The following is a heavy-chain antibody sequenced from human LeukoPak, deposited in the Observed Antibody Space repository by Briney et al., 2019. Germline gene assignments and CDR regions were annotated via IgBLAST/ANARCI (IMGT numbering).Heavy chain of an antibody. CDR3: AKTDIWSPFDI. J-gene: IGHJ3*02. V-gene: IGHV4-30-2*01. Sequence: SETLSLTCTVSGGSISSGGYYWSWIRQPPGKGLEWIGYIYHSGSTYYNPSLKSRVTISVDRSKNQFSLKLSSVTAADTAVYYCAKTDIWSPFDIWGQGTMVTVSS. CDR2: IYHSGST. D-gene: IGHD3-3*01. CDR1: GGSISSGGYY.